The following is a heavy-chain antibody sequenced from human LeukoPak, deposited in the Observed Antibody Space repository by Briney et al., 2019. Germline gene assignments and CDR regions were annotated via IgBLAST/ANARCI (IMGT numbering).Heavy chain of an antibody. CDR1: GFTFSYYS. CDR3: ARDPHYYDSSGYVTNYYGMDV. D-gene: IGHD3-22*01. Sequence: GGSLRLSCAASGFTFSYYSMNWVRQAPGKGLEWVSSISSSSSYIYYADSVKGRFTISRDNAKNSLYLQMNSLRAEDTAVYYCARDPHYYDSSGYVTNYYGMDVWGQGTTVTVSS. V-gene: IGHV3-21*01. J-gene: IGHJ6*02. CDR2: ISSSSSYI.